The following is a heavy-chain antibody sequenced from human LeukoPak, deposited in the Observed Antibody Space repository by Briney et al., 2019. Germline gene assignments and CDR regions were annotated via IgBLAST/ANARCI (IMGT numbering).Heavy chain of an antibody. D-gene: IGHD3-22*01. V-gene: IGHV1-69*13. CDR1: GGTFSSYA. CDR2: IIPIFGTA. Sequence: ASVKVSCKASGGTFSSYAISWVRQAPGQGLEWMGGIIPIFGTANYAQKFQGRVTITADESTSTAYMELSSLRSEDTAVYYCARESPYYETTLPGFDYWGQGTLVTVSS. CDR3: ARESPYYETTLPGFDY. J-gene: IGHJ4*02.